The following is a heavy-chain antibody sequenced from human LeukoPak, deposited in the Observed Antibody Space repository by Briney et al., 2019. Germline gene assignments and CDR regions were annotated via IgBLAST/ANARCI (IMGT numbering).Heavy chain of an antibody. CDR3: AIRRGTYRGHKDVY. V-gene: IGHV1-69*05. Sequence: ASVKVSCKASGGTFSSYAISWVRQAPGQGLEWMGGIIPIFGTANYAQKFQGRVTITTDESTSTAYMELSSLRSEDTAVYYCAIRRGTYRGHKDVYWGQGTLVTISS. CDR1: GGTFSSYA. CDR2: IIPIFGTA. D-gene: IGHD1-26*01. J-gene: IGHJ4*02.